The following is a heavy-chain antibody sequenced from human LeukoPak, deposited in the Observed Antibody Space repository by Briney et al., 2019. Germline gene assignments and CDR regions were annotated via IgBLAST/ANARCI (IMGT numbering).Heavy chain of an antibody. CDR2: IYYSGST. CDR3: ASEQASRYGSGSSAPYYGMDV. Sequence: SQTLSLTCTVSGGSISSGGYCWSWIRQHPGKGLEWIGYIYYSGSTYYNPSLKSRVTISVGTSKNQFPLKLSSVTAADTAVYYCASEQASRYGSGSSAPYYGMDVWGQGTTVTVSS. CDR1: GGSISSGGYC. V-gene: IGHV4-31*03. D-gene: IGHD3-10*01. J-gene: IGHJ6*02.